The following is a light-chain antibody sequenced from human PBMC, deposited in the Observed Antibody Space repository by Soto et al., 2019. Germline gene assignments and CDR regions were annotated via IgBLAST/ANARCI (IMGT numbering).Light chain of an antibody. CDR1: QSISSN. CDR3: QQYNIWPPYT. J-gene: IGKJ2*01. Sequence: EIVMTQSPATLSVSPGERVTISCRASQSISSNLAWYQQKPGQAPKLLIYAASTRAPGVPARFSGSGSGTDFNLTISSLQSEDFAVYYCQQYNIWPPYTFGQGTKLEIK. V-gene: IGKV3-15*01. CDR2: AAS.